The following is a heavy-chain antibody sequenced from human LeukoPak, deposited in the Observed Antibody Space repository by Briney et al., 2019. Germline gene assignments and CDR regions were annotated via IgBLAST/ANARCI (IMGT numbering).Heavy chain of an antibody. D-gene: IGHD3-16*01. CDR1: GFTFSSYG. CDR2: IRYDGSNK. V-gene: IGHV3-30*02. Sequence: GGSLRLSCAASGFTFSSYGMHWVRQAPGKGLEWVAFIRYDGSNKYYADSVKGRFTISRDNPKNTLYLQMNSLRAEDTAVYYCAKAEGVWGDSLGAFDIWGQGTMVTVSS. CDR3: AKAEGVWGDSLGAFDI. J-gene: IGHJ3*02.